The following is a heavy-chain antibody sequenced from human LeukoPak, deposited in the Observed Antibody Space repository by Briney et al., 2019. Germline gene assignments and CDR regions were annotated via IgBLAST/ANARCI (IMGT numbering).Heavy chain of an antibody. CDR1: GFTFSNYA. D-gene: IGHD3-10*01. CDR2: ISVSGGNT. V-gene: IGHV3-23*01. CDR3: AKRNSGGPYYFDY. Sequence: GGSLRLSCSASGFTFSNYAMTWVRQAPGKGLQWVSTISVSGGNTYYADSVKGRFTISRDNSKNTLYLQMNSLRADDTAIYYCAKRNSGGPYYFDYWGQGTLVTVSS. J-gene: IGHJ4*02.